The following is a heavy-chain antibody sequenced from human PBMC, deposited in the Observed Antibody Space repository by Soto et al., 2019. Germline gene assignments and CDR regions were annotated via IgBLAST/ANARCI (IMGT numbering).Heavy chain of an antibody. V-gene: IGHV3-30-3*01. D-gene: IGHD3-3*01. J-gene: IGHJ6*02. CDR1: GFTFSSYA. Sequence: GGSLRLSCAASGFTFSSYAMHWVRQAPGKGLEWVAVISYDGSNKYYADSVKGRFTISRDNSKNTLYLQMNSLRAEDTAVYYCARANYDFWSGAGPFHVWGQGTTVTVSS. CDR2: ISYDGSNK. CDR3: ARANYDFWSGAGPFHV.